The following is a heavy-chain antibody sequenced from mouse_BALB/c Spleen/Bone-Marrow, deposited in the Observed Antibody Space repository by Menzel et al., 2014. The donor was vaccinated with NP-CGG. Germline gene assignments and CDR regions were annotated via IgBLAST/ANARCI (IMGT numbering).Heavy chain of an antibody. CDR3: ARGCGSYYAMDY. Sequence: QVQLQQSGAELVKPGASVKLSCKASGYTFTSYWMHWVKQRPGQGLEWIGEINPSNGRTNYNEKFKSKATLTVDKSSSTAYMQLSSPTSEDSAVYYCARGCGSYYAMDYWGQGTSVTVSS. CDR1: GYTFTSYW. V-gene: IGHV1S81*02. J-gene: IGHJ4*01. CDR2: INPSNGRT.